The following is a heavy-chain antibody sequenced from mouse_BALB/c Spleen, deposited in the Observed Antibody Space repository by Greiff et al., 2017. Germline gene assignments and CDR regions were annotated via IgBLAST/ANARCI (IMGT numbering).Heavy chain of an antibody. Sequence: VQLQQSGAELMKPGASVKISCKATGYTFSSYWIEWVKQRPGHGLEWIGEILPGSGSTNYNEKFKGKATFTADTSSNTAYMQLSSLTSEDSAVYYCAKRIWAPWFAYWGQGTLVTVSA. J-gene: IGHJ3*01. CDR1: GYTFSSYW. V-gene: IGHV1-9*01. CDR3: AKRIWAPWFAY. CDR2: ILPGSGST. D-gene: IGHD1-1*02.